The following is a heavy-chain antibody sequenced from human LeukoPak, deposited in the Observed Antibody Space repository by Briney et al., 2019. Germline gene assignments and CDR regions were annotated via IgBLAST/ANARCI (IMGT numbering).Heavy chain of an antibody. D-gene: IGHD3-22*01. CDR3: AKDASPYYYDSSGYYGGFDY. CDR2: IRYDGSNK. CDR1: GFTFSSYG. V-gene: IGHV3-30*02. Sequence: GGSLRLSCAASGFTFSSYGMHWVRQAPGKGLEWVAFIRYDGSNKNYADSVKGRFTISRDNSKNTLYLQMNSLRAEDTAVYYCAKDASPYYYDSSGYYGGFDYWGQGTLVTVSS. J-gene: IGHJ4*02.